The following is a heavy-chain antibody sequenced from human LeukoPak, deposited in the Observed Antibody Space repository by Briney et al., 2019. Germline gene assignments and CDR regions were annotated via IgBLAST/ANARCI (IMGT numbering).Heavy chain of an antibody. V-gene: IGHV4-34*01. CDR2: INHSRST. CDR3: ARVVYSSSWYHPYYYYGMDV. Sequence: SETLSLTCAVYGGSFSGYYWSWIRQPPGKGLEWIGEINHSRSTNYNPSLKSRVTISVDTSKNQFSLKLSSVTAADTAVYYCARVVYSSSWYHPYYYYGMDVWGQGTTVTVSS. CDR1: GGSFSGYY. J-gene: IGHJ6*02. D-gene: IGHD6-13*01.